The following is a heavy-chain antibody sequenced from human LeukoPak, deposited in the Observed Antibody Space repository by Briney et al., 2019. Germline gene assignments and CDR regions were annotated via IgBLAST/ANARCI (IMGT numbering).Heavy chain of an antibody. CDR1: GGSFSGYY. D-gene: IGHD6-13*01. CDR3: ARAPRKRIAAAGTVYYGMDV. V-gene: IGHV4-34*01. CDR2: INHSGST. Sequence: NTSETLSLTCAVYGGSFSGYYWSWIRQPPGKGLEWIGEINHSGSTNYNPSLKSRDTISVDTSKNQFSLKLSSVTAADAAVYYCARAPRKRIAAAGTVYYGMDVWGQGTTVTVSS. J-gene: IGHJ6*02.